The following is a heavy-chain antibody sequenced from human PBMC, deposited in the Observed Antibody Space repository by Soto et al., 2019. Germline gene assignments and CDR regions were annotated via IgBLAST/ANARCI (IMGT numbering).Heavy chain of an antibody. D-gene: IGHD3-3*01. CDR1: GYTFTSYG. CDR2: ISAYNGNT. V-gene: IGHV1-18*01. Sequence: ASVNVSCKASGYTFTSYGISWVRQAPGQGLEWMGWISAYNGNTNYAQKLQGRVTMTTDTSTSTAYMELRGLRSDDTAVYYCARDPQTYYDFWSGYQNLDYWGQGTLVTVSS. CDR3: ARDPQTYYDFWSGYQNLDY. J-gene: IGHJ4*02.